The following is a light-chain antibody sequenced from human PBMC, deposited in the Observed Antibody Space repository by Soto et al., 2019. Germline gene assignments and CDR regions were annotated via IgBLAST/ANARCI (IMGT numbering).Light chain of an antibody. Sequence: QSVLTQPPSASETPGQRVTISCSGSSSNIGRNYVYWYQQVPGTAPKLLISNSNQLPSGVPARFSGSKSGTSASLGISDLRSEDEADYYCSTWDNTLSGVVFGGVTKLTVL. V-gene: IGLV1-47*02. CDR3: STWDNTLSGVV. CDR2: NSN. J-gene: IGLJ2*01. CDR1: SSNIGRNY.